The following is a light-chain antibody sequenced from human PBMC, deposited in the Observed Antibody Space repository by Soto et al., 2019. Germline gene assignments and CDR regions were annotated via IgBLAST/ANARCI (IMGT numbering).Light chain of an antibody. V-gene: IGKV3-11*01. CDR3: QQRSNWPPIT. CDR2: DAS. CDR1: QSVSSY. Sequence: TQSPSSLSASVGDRVTIPCRASQSVSSYLDWYQQKPGQAPRLLIYDASNRATGIPARFSGSGSGTDFTLTISSLEPEDFAVYYCQQRSNWPPITFGQGTRLEIK. J-gene: IGKJ5*01.